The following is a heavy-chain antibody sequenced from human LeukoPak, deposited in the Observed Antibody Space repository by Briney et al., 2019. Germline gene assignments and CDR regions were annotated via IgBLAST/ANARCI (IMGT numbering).Heavy chain of an antibody. Sequence: PSETLSLTCTVSGGPISGHYWSWIRQPPGKGLEWIGYIYYSGSTNYNPSLKSRVTISVDTSKNQFSLKLSSVTAADTAVYYCARDRELPASWGQGTMVTVSS. CDR2: IYYSGST. J-gene: IGHJ3*01. CDR1: GGPISGHY. D-gene: IGHD1-7*01. V-gene: IGHV4-59*11. CDR3: ARDRELPAS.